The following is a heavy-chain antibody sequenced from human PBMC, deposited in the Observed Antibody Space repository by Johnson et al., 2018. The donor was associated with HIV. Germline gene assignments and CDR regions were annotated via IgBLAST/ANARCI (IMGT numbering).Heavy chain of an antibody. Sequence: VQLVESGGGVVRPGRSLRLSCAASGFTFSSYWMHWVRQAPGKGLVWVSRINSDGSSTNYADSVKGRFTISRDNSKNTLYLQMNSLRAEDTAMYYCARVSSIAALWDAFDIWGQGTMVTVSS. CDR1: GFTFSSYW. CDR2: INSDGSST. D-gene: IGHD6-6*01. CDR3: ARVSSIAALWDAFDI. V-gene: IGHV3-74*02. J-gene: IGHJ3*02.